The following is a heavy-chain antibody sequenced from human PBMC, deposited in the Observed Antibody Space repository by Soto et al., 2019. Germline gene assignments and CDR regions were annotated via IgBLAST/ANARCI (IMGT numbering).Heavy chain of an antibody. V-gene: IGHV3-33*01. Sequence: QVQLVESGGGVVQPGRSLRLSCAASGFTFSSYGMHRVRQAPCKGLEWVAVIWYDGSNKYYADSVKGRFTISRDNSKNTLYLQMNSLRAEDTPVYYCAREGGYDFWSAYDFDYWGQGTLVTVSS. CDR2: IWYDGSNK. J-gene: IGHJ4*02. CDR1: GFTFSSYG. D-gene: IGHD3-3*01. CDR3: AREGGYDFWSAYDFDY.